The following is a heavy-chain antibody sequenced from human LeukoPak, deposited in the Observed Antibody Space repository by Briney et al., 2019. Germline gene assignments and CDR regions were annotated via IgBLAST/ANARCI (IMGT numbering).Heavy chain of an antibody. V-gene: IGHV4-4*07. J-gene: IGHJ5*02. D-gene: IGHD2-2*01. CDR1: GGSISSYY. CDR3: ARATGCSSTSCYNWFDP. Sequence: SDSLSLTCTVSGGSISSYYWSWIRQPAGKGLEWIGRIYTSGSTNYNPSLKSRVTMSVDSSKNQFSLKLSSVTAADTAVYYCARATGCSSTSCYNWFDPWGQGTLVTVSS. CDR2: IYTSGST.